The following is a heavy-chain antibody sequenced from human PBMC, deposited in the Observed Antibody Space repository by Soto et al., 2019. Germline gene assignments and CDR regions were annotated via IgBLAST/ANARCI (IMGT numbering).Heavy chain of an antibody. Sequence: SETLSLTCTVSGGSIISGDYYWSWIRQPPGKGLEWIGYIYYSGSANYNPSLRSRVTISVHTSNSQFSLELSSVTAADTAVYYCARGLISGSHYSGGWYYFDYWGQGTVVTV. CDR3: ARGLISGSHYSGGWYYFDY. V-gene: IGHV4-30-4*01. J-gene: IGHJ4*02. CDR2: IYYSGSA. D-gene: IGHD1-26*01. CDR1: GGSIISGDYY.